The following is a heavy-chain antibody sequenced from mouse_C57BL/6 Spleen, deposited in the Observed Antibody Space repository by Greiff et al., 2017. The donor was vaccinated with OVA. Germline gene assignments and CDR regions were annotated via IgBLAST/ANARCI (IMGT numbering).Heavy chain of an antibody. V-gene: IGHV2-2*01. D-gene: IGHD2-2*01. Sequence: LQESGPGLVQPSQSLSITCTVSGFSLTSYGVHWVRQSPGKGLEWLGVIWSGGSTDYNAAFISRLSISKDNSKSQVFFKMNSLQADDTAIYYCASYMVTTDYAMDYWGQGTSVTVSS. CDR2: IWSGGST. CDR3: ASYMVTTDYAMDY. J-gene: IGHJ4*01. CDR1: GFSLTSYG.